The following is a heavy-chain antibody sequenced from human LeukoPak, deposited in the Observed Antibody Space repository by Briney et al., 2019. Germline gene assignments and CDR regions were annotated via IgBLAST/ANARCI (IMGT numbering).Heavy chain of an antibody. CDR3: ARRPNYYYDSSGYGGRAFDI. J-gene: IGHJ3*02. Sequence: GGSLRLSCAASGFTFSNYAMSWVRQAPGKGLEWVANIKQDGSEKYYVDSVKGRFTISRDNAKNSLYLQMNSLRAEDTAVYYCARRPNYYYDSSGYGGRAFDIWGQGTMVTVSS. CDR2: IKQDGSEK. V-gene: IGHV3-7*01. CDR1: GFTFSNYA. D-gene: IGHD3-22*01.